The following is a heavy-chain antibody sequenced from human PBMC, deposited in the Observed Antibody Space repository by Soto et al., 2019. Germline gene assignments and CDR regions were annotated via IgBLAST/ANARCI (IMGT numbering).Heavy chain of an antibody. CDR2: SSSDGGST. Sequence: EERLSESGGGLIQPGGSLRLSCAASGFSFSHYALSWVRQAPGKGLEWVSESSSDGGSTSFPDSVRGRFIISRDRSKETLYLQMNTVRLEDTAVSFCARERTLSSITQRYFDLWGRGTLVTVSS. D-gene: IGHD1-20*01. CDR3: ARERTLSSITQRYFDL. J-gene: IGHJ2*01. CDR1: GFSFSHYA. V-gene: IGHV3-23*01.